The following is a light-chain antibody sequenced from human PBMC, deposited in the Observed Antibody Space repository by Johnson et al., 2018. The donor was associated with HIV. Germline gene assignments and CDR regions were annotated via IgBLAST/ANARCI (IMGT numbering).Light chain of an antibody. Sequence: QSVLTQPPSVSAAPGQTVTISCSGSSSNIGNNYVSWYQHLPGTAPKLLIYDNDKRPSGIPDRFSGSRSGTSATLGITGLQPGDEADYYCGAWDSGLTAGVFGTGTKVTVL. CDR1: SSNIGNNY. CDR3: GAWDSGLTAGV. V-gene: IGLV1-51*01. J-gene: IGLJ1*01. CDR2: DND.